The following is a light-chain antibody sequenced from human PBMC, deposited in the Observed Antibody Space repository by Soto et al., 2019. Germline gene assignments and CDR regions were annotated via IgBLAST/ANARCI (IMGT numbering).Light chain of an antibody. Sequence: QSVLTQPASVSGSPGQSITISCTGTSSDVGRYNYVSWYHQYPGRAPKLIIYEVTNRPSGVSDRFSGSKSGNVASLTISGLQAADEADYYCGSYTSTYVRIFGTGTKVTVL. CDR3: GSYTSTYVRI. CDR2: EVT. V-gene: IGLV2-14*01. CDR1: SSDVGRYNY. J-gene: IGLJ1*01.